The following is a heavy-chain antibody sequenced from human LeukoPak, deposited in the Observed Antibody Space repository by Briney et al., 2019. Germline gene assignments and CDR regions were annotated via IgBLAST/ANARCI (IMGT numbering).Heavy chain of an antibody. CDR1: GYTFTSYY. CDR3: ARVSRRDGYNSPGY. D-gene: IGHD5-24*01. CDR2: INPSGGST. J-gene: IGHJ4*02. V-gene: IGHV1-46*01. Sequence: ASVKVSCKASGYTFTSYYMHWARQAPGQGLEWMGIINPSGGSTSYAQKFQGRVTMTTDTSTSTAYMELRSLRSDDTAVYYCARVSRRDGYNSPGYWGQGTLVTVSS.